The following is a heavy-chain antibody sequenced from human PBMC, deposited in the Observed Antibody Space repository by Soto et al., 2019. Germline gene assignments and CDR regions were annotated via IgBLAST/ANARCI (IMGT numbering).Heavy chain of an antibody. D-gene: IGHD3-22*01. J-gene: IGHJ6*02. CDR1: GYTFTGYY. CDR2: INPNSGGT. CDR3: ARDKSHYYDSSGYFYGMDV. V-gene: IGHV1-2*04. Sequence: ASVKASCKASGYTFTGYYMHWVRQAPGQGLEWMGWINPNSGGTNYAQKFQGWVTMTRDTSISTAYMELSRLRSDDTAVYYCARDKSHYYDSSGYFYGMDVWGQGTTVTVSS.